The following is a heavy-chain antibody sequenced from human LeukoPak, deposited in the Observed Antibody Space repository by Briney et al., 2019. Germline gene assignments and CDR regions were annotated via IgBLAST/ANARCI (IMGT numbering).Heavy chain of an antibody. V-gene: IGHV3-21*01. CDR1: GFTFSSYS. Sequence: GGSLRLSCAASGFTFSSYSMNWVRQAPGKGLEWVTSISSSSSYIYYADSVKGRFTISRDNAKNSLYLQMNSLRAEDTAVVYCARELRGGYYYDSSGYYSSRGAFDIWGQGTMVTVSS. D-gene: IGHD3-22*01. J-gene: IGHJ3*02. CDR2: ISSSSSYI. CDR3: ARELRGGYYYDSSGYYSSRGAFDI.